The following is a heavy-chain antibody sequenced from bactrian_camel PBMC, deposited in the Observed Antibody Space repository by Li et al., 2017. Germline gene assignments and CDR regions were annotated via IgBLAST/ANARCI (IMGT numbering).Heavy chain of an antibody. CDR3: ATHPVPPILCGLGMSLKT. J-gene: IGHJ4*01. CDR2: IYTGGGFP. Sequence: HVQLVESGGGSVQAGGSLRLSCTVSGYTGSYACMAWFRQAPGKEREAVASIYTGGGFPYYADSVKGRFTLSQDDGKNTVYLQMNNLKIEDTSIYTCATHPVPPILCGLGMSLKTGARGPRSPSP. CDR1: GYTGSYAC. D-gene: IGHD1*01. V-gene: IGHV3S1*01.